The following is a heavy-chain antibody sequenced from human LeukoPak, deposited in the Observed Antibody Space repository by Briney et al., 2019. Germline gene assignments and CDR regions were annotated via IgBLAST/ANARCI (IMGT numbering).Heavy chain of an antibody. CDR3: ARDDCSSTSCYVSYYYYGMDV. V-gene: IGHV1-2*02. CDR1: GYTFTGYY. Sequence: ASVKVSCKASGYTFTGYYMHWVRQAPGQGLEWMGWINPNSGGTNYAQKFQGRVTMTRDTSISTAYMELSRLRSDDMAVYYCARDDCSSTSCYVSYYYYGMDVWGQGTTVTVSS. D-gene: IGHD2-2*01. J-gene: IGHJ6*02. CDR2: INPNSGGT.